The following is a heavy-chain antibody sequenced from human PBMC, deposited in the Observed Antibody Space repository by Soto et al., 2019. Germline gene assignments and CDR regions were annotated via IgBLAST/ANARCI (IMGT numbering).Heavy chain of an antibody. V-gene: IGHV3-23*01. CDR1: GFTFSSYA. J-gene: IGHJ4*02. CDR2: ISGSGGST. CDR3: AKVLNYYGSGSPGLYYFDY. D-gene: IGHD3-10*01. Sequence: GGSLRLSCAASGFTFSSYAMSWVRQAPGKGLEWVSAISGSGGSTYYADSVKGRFTISRDNSKNTLYLQMNSLRAEDTAVYYCAKVLNYYGSGSPGLYYFDYWGQGTLVTVSS.